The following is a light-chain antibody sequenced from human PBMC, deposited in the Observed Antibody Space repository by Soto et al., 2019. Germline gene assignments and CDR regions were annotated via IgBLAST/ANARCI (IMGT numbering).Light chain of an antibody. J-gene: IGLJ1*01. V-gene: IGLV1-40*01. Sequence: QAVVTQPPSVSGAPGQRVTIFCTGSSSNIGAGYDLHWYQQLPGTAPKLLIYGNSNRPSGVPDRFSASKSGTSASLAITGLQAEDEADYYCQSYDSSLSGYVFGTGTKVTVL. CDR1: SSNIGAGYD. CDR3: QSYDSSLSGYV. CDR2: GNS.